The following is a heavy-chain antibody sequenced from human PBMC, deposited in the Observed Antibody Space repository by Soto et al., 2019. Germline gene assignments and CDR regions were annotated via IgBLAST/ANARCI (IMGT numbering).Heavy chain of an antibody. Sequence: WASVKVSCKASGYTFTGYYMHWVRQAPGQGLEWMGWINPNSGGTNYAQKFQGRVTMTRDTSISTAYMELSRLRSDDTAVYYCAREKDSNFPNWFDPWGQGTLVTVS. D-gene: IGHD1-7*01. CDR1: GYTFTGYY. CDR3: AREKDSNFPNWFDP. V-gene: IGHV1-2*02. CDR2: INPNSGGT. J-gene: IGHJ5*02.